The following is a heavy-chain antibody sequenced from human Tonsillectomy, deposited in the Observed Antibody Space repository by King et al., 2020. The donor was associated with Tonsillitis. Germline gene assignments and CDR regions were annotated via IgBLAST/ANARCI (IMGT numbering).Heavy chain of an antibody. CDR1: GGSISTTGHY. V-gene: IGHV4-39*07. CDR2: ISYSGSA. Sequence: LQLQESGPGLVKPSETLSLTCAVSGGSISTTGHYWGWIRRPPGKGLEYIGTISYSGSAYYIPSLKSRVTISLDMSKNQFFLKLSSVTAADTAVYYCARGVSDATIADYWSQGTLVTVSS. CDR3: ARGVSDATIADY. J-gene: IGHJ4*02. D-gene: IGHD3-10*01.